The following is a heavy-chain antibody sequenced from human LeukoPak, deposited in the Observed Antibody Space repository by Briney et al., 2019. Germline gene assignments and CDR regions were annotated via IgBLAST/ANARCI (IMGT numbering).Heavy chain of an antibody. D-gene: IGHD4-23*01. V-gene: IGHV5-51*01. CDR1: GYSFTSYW. CDR2: IYPGDSDT. J-gene: IGHJ4*02. Sequence: GESLKISCQGSGYSFTSYWIGWVRQMPGKGLEWMGIIYPGDSDTRYGPSFQGQVTISADKSISTAYLQWSSLKASETALYYCARRSAGTHFDYWGQGTLVTVSS. CDR3: ARRSAGTHFDY.